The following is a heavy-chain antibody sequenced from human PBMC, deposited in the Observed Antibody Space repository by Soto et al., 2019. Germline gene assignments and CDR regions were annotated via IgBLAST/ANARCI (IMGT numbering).Heavy chain of an antibody. Sequence: QMQLVEFGGDLVKPGGSLRLSCEGSGFTYPNYYMSWIRQAPGKGLEWVSYISSSGASMYYADSVKGRFTISRDNAKNSLYLEMNSLRAEDTAVYYCARESEDLTSNFDYWGQGTLVTVSS. CDR3: ARESEDLTSNFDY. J-gene: IGHJ4*02. CDR1: GFTYPNYY. CDR2: ISSSGASM. V-gene: IGHV3-11*04.